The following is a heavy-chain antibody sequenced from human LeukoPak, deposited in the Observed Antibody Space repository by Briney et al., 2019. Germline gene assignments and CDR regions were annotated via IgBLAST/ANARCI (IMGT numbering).Heavy chain of an antibody. Sequence: SETLSLTCAVYGGPFSGYYWSWIRQSPGKGLEWIGEINHSGSTNYNPSLKSRVTISVDTSKNQFSLKLSSVTAADTAVYYCARGRASYDFWSGYLFDYWGQGTLVTVSS. CDR1: GGPFSGYY. CDR3: ARGRASYDFWSGYLFDY. J-gene: IGHJ4*02. V-gene: IGHV4-34*01. D-gene: IGHD3-3*01. CDR2: INHSGST.